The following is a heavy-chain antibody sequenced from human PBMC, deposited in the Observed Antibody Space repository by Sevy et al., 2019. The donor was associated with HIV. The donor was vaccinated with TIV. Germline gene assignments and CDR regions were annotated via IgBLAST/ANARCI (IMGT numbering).Heavy chain of an antibody. CDR1: GGTFSSYA. D-gene: IGHD3-22*01. CDR2: IIPIFGTA. Sequence: ASVKVSCKASGGTFSSYAISWVRQAPGQGLEWMGGIIPIFGTANYAQKFQGRVKITADESTSTAYMELSSLRSEDTAVYYCAREGGYYDSSGYYYVGSNFDYWGQGTLVTVSS. V-gene: IGHV1-69*13. J-gene: IGHJ4*02. CDR3: AREGGYYDSSGYYYVGSNFDY.